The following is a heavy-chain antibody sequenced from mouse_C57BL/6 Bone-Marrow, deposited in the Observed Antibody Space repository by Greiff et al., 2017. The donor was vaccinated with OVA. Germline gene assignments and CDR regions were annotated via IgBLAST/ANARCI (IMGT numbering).Heavy chain of an antibody. CDR3: ARRGVLRQRRYFDY. J-gene: IGHJ2*01. CDR2: ISSGGSYT. V-gene: IGHV5-6*02. CDR1: GFTFSSYG. Sequence: EVKVVESGGDLVKPGGSLKLSCAASGFTFSSYGMSWVRQTPDKRLEWVATISSGGSYTYYPDSVKGRFTISRDNAKNNLYLQMSSLKSEDTAMYYCARRGVLRQRRYFDYWGQGTTLTVSS. D-gene: IGHD1-2*01.